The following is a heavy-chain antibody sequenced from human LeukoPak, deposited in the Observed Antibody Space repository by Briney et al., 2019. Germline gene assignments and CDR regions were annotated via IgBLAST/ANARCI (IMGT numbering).Heavy chain of an antibody. J-gene: IGHJ4*02. D-gene: IGHD3-10*01. CDR1: GYTFTSYG. V-gene: IGHV1-18*01. CDR2: ISAYNGNT. Sequence: ASVKVSCKASGYTFTSYGISWVRQAPGQGLEWMGWISAYNGNTNYAQKLQGRVTMTTDISTSTAYMELRSLRSDDTAVYYCARQPGYYGSGSYPYWGQGTLVTVSS. CDR3: ARQPGYYGSGSYPY.